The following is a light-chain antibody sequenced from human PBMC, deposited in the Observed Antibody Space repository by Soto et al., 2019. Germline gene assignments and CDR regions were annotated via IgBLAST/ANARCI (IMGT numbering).Light chain of an antibody. Sequence: EIVITPSPATLSVSTGERATLSCRASQSVSSNLAWYRQKPGQAPRLLIYGESTRATGIPARFSGSGSGTEFTLTISSLQSEDFAVYYCQQYNNWPRTFGQGTKVDIK. V-gene: IGKV3-15*01. CDR1: QSVSSN. CDR2: GES. J-gene: IGKJ1*01. CDR3: QQYNNWPRT.